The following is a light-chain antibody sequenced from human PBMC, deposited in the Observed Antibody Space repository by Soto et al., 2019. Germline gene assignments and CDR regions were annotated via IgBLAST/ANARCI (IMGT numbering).Light chain of an antibody. V-gene: IGKV1-27*01. CDR1: QGISNY. CDR3: QKYNSAPLT. Sequence: DIQMTQSPSSLSASVGDRVTITCRASQGISNYLAWYQQKPGKVPKLLIYAASTLQSGVPSRFSGSGSGTDFILTISTLQPEGVATYYCQKYNSAPLTFGGGRKVEIK. J-gene: IGKJ4*02. CDR2: AAS.